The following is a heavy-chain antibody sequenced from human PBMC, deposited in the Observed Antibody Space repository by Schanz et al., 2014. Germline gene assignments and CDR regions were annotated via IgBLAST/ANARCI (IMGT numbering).Heavy chain of an antibody. D-gene: IGHD6-19*01. Sequence: AQLLESGGNLVQPGGSLRVSCVASGFSFSGFAVHWVRQAPGKRLEWVSIVSHDGFTKHYADSVRGRFTLSRDNSKNTVYLQMNSLRAEDTALYFCATDYSGGGCHIWGQGTMVTVSS. CDR3: ATDYSGGGCHI. CDR2: VSHDGFTK. J-gene: IGHJ3*02. V-gene: IGHV3-30*04. CDR1: GFSFSGFA.